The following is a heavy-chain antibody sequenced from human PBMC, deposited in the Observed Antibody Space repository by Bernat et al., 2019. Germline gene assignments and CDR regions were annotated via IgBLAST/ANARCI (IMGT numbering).Heavy chain of an antibody. D-gene: IGHD3-22*01. J-gene: IGHJ4*02. Sequence: QLQLQESGPGLVKPSETLSLTCSVSGGSISSSNYYWGWIRQPPGKGLEWTASIYYSGSTYNNPSLKSRVIISVDTSMNQFSLKLSSVTAADTAVYYCARTALSSGYYSGHVYSDWWGQGTLVTVSS. CDR2: IYYSGST. CDR1: GGSISSSNYY. CDR3: ARTALSSGYYSGHVYSDW. V-gene: IGHV4-39*07.